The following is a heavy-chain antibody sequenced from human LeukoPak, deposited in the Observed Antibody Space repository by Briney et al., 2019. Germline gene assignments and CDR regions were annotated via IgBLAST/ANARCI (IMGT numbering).Heavy chain of an antibody. J-gene: IGHJ4*02. CDR1: GYSISSGYY. CDR2: IYHSGST. V-gene: IGHV4-38-2*02. D-gene: IGHD2-2*01. Sequence: KSSETLSLTCTVSGYSISSGYYWGWIRQPPGKGLEWIGSIYHSGSTYYNPSLKSRVTISVDTSKNQFSLKLSSVTAADTAVYYCARRQYQLLGFDYWGQGTLVTVSS. CDR3: ARRQYQLLGFDY.